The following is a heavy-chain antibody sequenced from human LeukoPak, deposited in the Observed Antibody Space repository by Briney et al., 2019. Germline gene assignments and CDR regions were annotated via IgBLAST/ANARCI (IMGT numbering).Heavy chain of an antibody. D-gene: IGHD6-13*01. Sequence: TGGSLRLSCAASGFTFSSYGMSWVRQAPGKGLEWVSAISDSGGSTYYADSVKGRFTISRDNSKNTLYLQMNSLRAEDTAVYYCAKGPLGAAGIIDPWGQGTLVTVSS. CDR1: GFTFSSYG. CDR2: ISDSGGST. V-gene: IGHV3-23*01. J-gene: IGHJ5*02. CDR3: AKGPLGAAGIIDP.